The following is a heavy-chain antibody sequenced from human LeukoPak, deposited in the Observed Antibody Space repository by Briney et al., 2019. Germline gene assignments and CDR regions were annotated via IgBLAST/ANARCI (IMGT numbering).Heavy chain of an antibody. Sequence: ASVKVSCKAFGYTFTSNYMHWVRQAPGQGPEWMGVISPSGGSTTYAQKFQGRVTLTRDMSTSTDYLELNSLRSDDTAVYYCARSSVVTAMVHLEYWGQGTLVTVSS. CDR2: ISPSGGST. D-gene: IGHD2-21*02. J-gene: IGHJ4*02. CDR3: ARSSVVTAMVHLEY. CDR1: GYTFTSNY. V-gene: IGHV1-46*01.